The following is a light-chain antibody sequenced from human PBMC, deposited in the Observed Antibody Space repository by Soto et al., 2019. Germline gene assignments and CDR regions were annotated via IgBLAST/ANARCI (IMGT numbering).Light chain of an antibody. Sequence: EIVLTQSPGTLSLSPGERATLSCRASQSVSSSYLAWYQQKPGQAPRLLIYGASSRSTGVPDRFSGSGSGTHFTLTISRLEPEDFAVYYCQQYGSSPLGTFGGGTKVEIK. CDR2: GAS. CDR3: QQYGSSPLGT. J-gene: IGKJ4*01. V-gene: IGKV3-20*01. CDR1: QSVSSSY.